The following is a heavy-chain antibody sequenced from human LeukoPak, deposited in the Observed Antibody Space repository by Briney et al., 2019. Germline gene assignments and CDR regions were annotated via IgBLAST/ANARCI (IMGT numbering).Heavy chain of an antibody. Sequence: GGSLRLSCAASGFTFSSYWMSWVRQAPGKGLEWVANIKQDGSEKYYVDSVKGRFTISRDNAKNSLYLQMNSLRAEDTAVYYCARVDWHHESSTYYFDYWGQGTLVTVSS. CDR1: GFTFSSYW. J-gene: IGHJ4*02. D-gene: IGHD1-14*01. CDR2: IKQDGSEK. CDR3: ARVDWHHESSTYYFDY. V-gene: IGHV3-7*01.